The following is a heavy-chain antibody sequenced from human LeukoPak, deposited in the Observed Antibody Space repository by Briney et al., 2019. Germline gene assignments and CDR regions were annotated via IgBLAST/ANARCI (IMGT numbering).Heavy chain of an antibody. CDR3: RRGGYMDV. Sequence: QPGGSLRLSCTASGFTFGDYTMSWVRQAPGKGLEWVGFIRSKAYGGTSEYAASVKGRFTISRDDSKSIAFLQMNSLKTEDTAVYYCRRGGYMDVWGKGTTVTISS. CDR2: IRSKAYGGTS. V-gene: IGHV3-49*04. D-gene: IGHD3-10*01. CDR1: GFTFGDYT. J-gene: IGHJ6*03.